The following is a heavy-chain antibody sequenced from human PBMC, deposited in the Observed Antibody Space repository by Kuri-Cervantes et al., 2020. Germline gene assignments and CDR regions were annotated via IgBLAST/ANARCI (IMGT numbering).Heavy chain of an antibody. CDR1: GYSFTSYW. Sequence: GESLKISCKGSGYSFTSYWIGWVRQAPGQGLEWMGWINPNSGGTNYAQKFQGRVTMTRDTSISTAYMELSRLRTDDTAVYYCASSGYSVTDAFDIWGQGTMVTVSS. J-gene: IGHJ3*02. V-gene: IGHV1-2*02. D-gene: IGHD3-22*01. CDR2: INPNSGGT. CDR3: ASSGYSVTDAFDI.